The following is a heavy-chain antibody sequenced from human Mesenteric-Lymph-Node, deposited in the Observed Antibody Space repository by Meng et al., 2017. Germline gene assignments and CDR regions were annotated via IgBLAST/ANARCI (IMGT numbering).Heavy chain of an antibody. CDR1: GFTFDDYT. CDR2: ISWDGGST. J-gene: IGHJ6*02. CDR3: AKDMPPYGSGSYYTVSYGMDV. Sequence: GESLKISCAASGFTFDDYTMHWVRQAPGKGLEWVSLISWDGGSTYYADSVKGRFTISRDNSKNSLYLQMNSLRTEDTALYYCAKDMPPYGSGSYYTVSYGMDVWGQGTTVTVSS. V-gene: IGHV3-43*01. D-gene: IGHD3-10*01.